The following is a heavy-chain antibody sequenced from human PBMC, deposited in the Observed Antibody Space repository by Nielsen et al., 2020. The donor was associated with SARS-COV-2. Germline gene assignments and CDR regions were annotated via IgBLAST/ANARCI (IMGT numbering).Heavy chain of an antibody. Sequence: SETLSLTCAVSGYSISSSNWWSWVRQPPGKGLEWIGEIYHSGNTSYNPSLKSRVTISVDKSKNQFSLRLISVTAADTAVYYCARLLTNTGNYFRFDPWGQGTLVTVSS. CDR3: ARLLTNTGNYFRFDP. CDR2: IYHSGNT. J-gene: IGHJ5*02. V-gene: IGHV4-4*02. D-gene: IGHD1-26*01. CDR1: GYSISSSNW.